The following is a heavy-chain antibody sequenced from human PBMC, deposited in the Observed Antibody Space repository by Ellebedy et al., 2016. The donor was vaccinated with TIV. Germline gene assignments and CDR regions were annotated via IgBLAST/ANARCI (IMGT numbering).Heavy chain of an antibody. D-gene: IGHD3-22*01. V-gene: IGHV3-11*04. Sequence: GGSLRLXXAASGFTFSDYYMSWIRQAPGKGLEWVSYISSSGSTIYYADSVKGRFTISRDNAKNSLYLQMNSLRAEDTAVYYCARDFGGYDSSGYYDYWGQGTLVTVSS. CDR2: ISSSGSTI. CDR1: GFTFSDYY. J-gene: IGHJ4*02. CDR3: ARDFGGYDSSGYYDY.